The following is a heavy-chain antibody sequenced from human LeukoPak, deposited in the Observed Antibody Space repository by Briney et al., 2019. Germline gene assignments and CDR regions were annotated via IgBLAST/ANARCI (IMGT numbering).Heavy chain of an antibody. Sequence: SETLSLTCTVSGDSISSGSYYWNWIRQPAGKGLEWIGRIYISGSTNYNPSLESRVTISVDRSRNQFSLKLSSVTAADTAMYYCASAYCYDSSGYYGVSQGAFDIWGQGTMVTVSS. J-gene: IGHJ3*02. V-gene: IGHV4-61*02. CDR3: ASAYCYDSSGYYGVSQGAFDI. CDR1: GDSISSGSYY. D-gene: IGHD3-22*01. CDR2: IYISGST.